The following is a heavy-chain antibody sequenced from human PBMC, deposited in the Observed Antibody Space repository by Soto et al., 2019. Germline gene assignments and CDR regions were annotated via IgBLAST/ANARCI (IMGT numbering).Heavy chain of an antibody. V-gene: IGHV4-31*03. J-gene: IGHJ4*02. CDR3: ARRLAAAGTVDY. CDR1: GGSISSGGYY. CDR2: IYYSGST. D-gene: IGHD6-13*01. Sequence: QVQLQESGPGLVKPSQTLSLTCTVSGGSISSGGYYWSWIRQHPGKGLEWIGYIYYSGSTYYNPSLQSRVTISVDTSKNQFSLELSSVTAADTAVYYCARRLAAAGTVDYWGQGTLVTVSS.